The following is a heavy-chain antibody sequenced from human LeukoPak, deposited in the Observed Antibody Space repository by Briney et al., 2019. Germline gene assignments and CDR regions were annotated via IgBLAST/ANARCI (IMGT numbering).Heavy chain of an antibody. CDR3: ATVAEKLNY. CDR2: ISYDVGKK. CDR1: GFTFSSYG. J-gene: IGHJ4*02. D-gene: IGHD6-19*01. V-gene: IGHV3-30*03. Sequence: PGGSLRLSCAASGFTFSSYGMHWVRQAPGKGLEWVAVISYDVGKKYYADSVKGRLTISRDNSKNTLYLQMNSLRAEDTAVYYCATVAEKLNYWGQGTLVTVSS.